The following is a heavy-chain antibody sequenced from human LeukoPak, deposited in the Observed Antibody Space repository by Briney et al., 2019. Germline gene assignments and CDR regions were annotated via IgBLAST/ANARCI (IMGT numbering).Heavy chain of an antibody. Sequence: GGSLRLSCAASGFTFTSYLMSWVRQAPGKGLEWVANIKEDGSEKYYVDSVKGRFTISRDNAKNSLYLQMNSLRAEDTAVYYCAKRWDLEYWGQGTLVTVSS. D-gene: IGHD1-26*01. CDR3: AKRWDLEY. CDR2: IKEDGSEK. V-gene: IGHV3-7*01. CDR1: GFTFTSYL. J-gene: IGHJ4*02.